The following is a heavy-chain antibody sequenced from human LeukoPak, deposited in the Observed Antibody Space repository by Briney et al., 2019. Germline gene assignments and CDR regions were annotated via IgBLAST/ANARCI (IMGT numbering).Heavy chain of an antibody. CDR2: IYTSGST. Sequence: PSETLSLTCAVYGGSFSGYFWTWIRQPAGKGLEWIGRIYTSGSTDYNPSLKSRVTMSLDTSRNQFSLKLSTVTAADTAVYYCARKDGDYWGQGTLVTVSS. V-gene: IGHV4-59*10. J-gene: IGHJ4*02. CDR1: GGSFSGYF. CDR3: ARKDGDY.